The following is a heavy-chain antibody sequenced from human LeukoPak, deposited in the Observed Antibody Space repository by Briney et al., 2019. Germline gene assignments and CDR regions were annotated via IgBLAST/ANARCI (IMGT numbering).Heavy chain of an antibody. Sequence: GGSLRLSCAASGFTFSSCSMNWVRQAPGKGLDWVSSISSSSHIYYADSVKGRFTISRDNAKNSLYLQMNSLRAEDTALYYCARECVGNSDFDYWGQGTLVTVSS. D-gene: IGHD1-7*01. J-gene: IGHJ4*02. CDR2: ISSSSHI. CDR1: GFTFSSCS. CDR3: ARECVGNSDFDY. V-gene: IGHV3-21*01.